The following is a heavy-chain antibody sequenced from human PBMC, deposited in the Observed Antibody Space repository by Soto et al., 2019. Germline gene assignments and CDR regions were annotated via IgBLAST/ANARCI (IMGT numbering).Heavy chain of an antibody. V-gene: IGHV3-43*01. J-gene: IGHJ6*02. Sequence: AGGSLRLSCAASGFTFDDYTMHWVRQAPGKGLEWVSLISWDGGSTYYADSVKGRFTISRDNSKNSLYLQMNSLRTEDTALYYCAKDSSSSRVYYYYGMDVWGQGTTVTVSS. D-gene: IGHD6-6*01. CDR2: ISWDGGST. CDR3: AKDSSSSRVYYYYGMDV. CDR1: GFTFDDYT.